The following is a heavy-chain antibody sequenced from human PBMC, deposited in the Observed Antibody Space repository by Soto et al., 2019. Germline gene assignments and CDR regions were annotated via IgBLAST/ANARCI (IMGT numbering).Heavy chain of an antibody. V-gene: IGHV3-23*01. J-gene: IGHJ5*02. Sequence: GGSLRLSCGGSGFTFSTYAMSWVRQVPGKGLELVSAIIGTRGSTYYADSVKGRFPISRDISKNTLYLQMNSLSAEYSAVYYCAKNCDPTSSSSYHWGQGTLVTSPQ. CDR2: IIGTRGST. CDR3: AKNCDPTSSSSYH. D-gene: IGHD6-6*01. CDR1: GFTFSTYA.